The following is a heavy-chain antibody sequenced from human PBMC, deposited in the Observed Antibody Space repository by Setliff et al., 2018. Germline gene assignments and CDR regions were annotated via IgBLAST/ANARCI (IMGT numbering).Heavy chain of an antibody. J-gene: IGHJ4*02. CDR2: ISPYSGNT. CDR1: GYTFTDYG. CDR3: SRLVRYCTRTSCQRLSGDDY. V-gene: IGHV1-18*01. Sequence: ASVKVSCKASGYTFTDYGVTRVRQAPGQGLEWVGWISPYSGNTYYAPKFQGRITMTTDTSTTTAYMELKSLRSDDTAIYYCSRLVRYCTRTSCQRLSGDDYWGQGALVTVSS. D-gene: IGHD2-2*01.